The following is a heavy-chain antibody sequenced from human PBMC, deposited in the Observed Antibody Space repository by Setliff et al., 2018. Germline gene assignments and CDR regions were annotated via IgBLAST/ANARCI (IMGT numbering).Heavy chain of an antibody. CDR2: INHSGST. V-gene: IGHV4-34*01. Sequence: PSETLSLTCAVYGGSFSGYYWSWIRQPPGKGLEWIGEINHSGSTNYNPSLKSRVTISVDTSKNQFSLKLSSVTAADTAVYYCARGWVGWRSSFEPWGQGTLVTVSS. CDR1: GGSFSGYY. CDR3: ARGWVGWRSSFEP. D-gene: IGHD2-2*03. J-gene: IGHJ5*02.